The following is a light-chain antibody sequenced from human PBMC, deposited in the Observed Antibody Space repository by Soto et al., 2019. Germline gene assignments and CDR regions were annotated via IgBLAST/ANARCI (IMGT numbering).Light chain of an antibody. V-gene: IGKV4-1*01. CDR2: WAS. Sequence: DIVMTQSPDSLAVSLGERATITCRSSQSVLYIPTNKNYVAWYQQKPGQPPKLLLYWASTRESGVPDRFSGSGSGTYFTLTISSLQAEDVAFYYCQQYYSSPRLGFGGGNKVEIK. CDR1: QSVLYIPTNKNY. J-gene: IGKJ4*01. CDR3: QQYYSSPRLG.